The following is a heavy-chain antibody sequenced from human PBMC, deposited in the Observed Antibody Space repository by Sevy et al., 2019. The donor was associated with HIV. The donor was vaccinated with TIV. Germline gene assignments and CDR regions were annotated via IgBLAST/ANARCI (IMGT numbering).Heavy chain of an antibody. CDR3: ARNGITGRGFDY. D-gene: IGHD1-20*01. CDR2: IYYSGST. Sequence: SETLSLTCTVSGGSISSYYWSWIRQPPGKGLEWIGYIYYSGSTNYNPSLKSRVTISVDTSKNQFSLKLSSVTAADTAVYYCARNGITGRGFDYWGQGTLVTVSS. CDR1: GGSISSYY. J-gene: IGHJ4*02. V-gene: IGHV4-59*08.